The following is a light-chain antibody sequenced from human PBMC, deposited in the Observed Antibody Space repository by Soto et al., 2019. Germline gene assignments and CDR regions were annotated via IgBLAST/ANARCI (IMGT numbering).Light chain of an antibody. J-gene: IGLJ1*01. V-gene: IGLV1-40*01. Sequence: QSVLTQPPSVSGAPGQRVTISCTGSSSNIGAGYDVHWYQQLPGTAPKLLIYGNSNRPSGVPDRFSGSKSGTSASLAITGLQDEDEDYYYCQSYDSSLSGSGVFGTGTKVTVL. CDR2: GNS. CDR3: QSYDSSLSGSGV. CDR1: SSNIGAGYD.